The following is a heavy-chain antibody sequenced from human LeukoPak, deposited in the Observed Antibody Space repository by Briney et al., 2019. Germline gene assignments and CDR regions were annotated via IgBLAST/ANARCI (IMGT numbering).Heavy chain of an antibody. J-gene: IGHJ5*02. V-gene: IGHV4-59*01. CDR2: IYYSGST. CDR3: ATGPNYYGSGSYFPWFDP. CDR1: GGSISSYY. Sequence: SETLSLTCTVSGGSISSYYWSWIRQPPGKGLEWIGYIYYSGSTNYNPSLKSRVTISVDTSKNQFSLKLSSVTAADTAVYYCATGPNYYGSGSYFPWFDPWGQGTLVTVSS. D-gene: IGHD3-10*01.